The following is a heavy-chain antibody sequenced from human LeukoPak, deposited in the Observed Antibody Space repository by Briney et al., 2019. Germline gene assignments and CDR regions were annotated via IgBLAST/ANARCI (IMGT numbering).Heavy chain of an antibody. CDR1: GSTFSSYW. J-gene: IGHJ6*02. CDR2: ITSDGRST. D-gene: IGHD2-2*01. Sequence: GGSLRLSCAVSGSTFSSYWMHWVRQVPGKGLVWVSRITSDGRSTSYADSVKGRFTTSRDNAKNTLYLQMNSLRVEDTAVYYRARGQPTIMDVWGQGTTVTVS. CDR3: ARGQPTIMDV. V-gene: IGHV3-74*01.